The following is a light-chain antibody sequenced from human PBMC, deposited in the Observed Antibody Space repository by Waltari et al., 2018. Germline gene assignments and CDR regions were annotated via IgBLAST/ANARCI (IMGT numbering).Light chain of an antibody. J-gene: IGKJ3*01. Sequence: DIVVTQSPDSLAVSLGERATINGTSIKIVLYRSNNKNYFALYQQKPGHPPKLLIYWASTRESGVPDRFSGSGYGTDFTLTISSLQAEDVAVYYCQQYYRTIFTFGPGTKVDIK. CDR1: KIVLYRSNNKNY. CDR2: WAS. V-gene: IGKV4-1*01. CDR3: QQYYRTIFT.